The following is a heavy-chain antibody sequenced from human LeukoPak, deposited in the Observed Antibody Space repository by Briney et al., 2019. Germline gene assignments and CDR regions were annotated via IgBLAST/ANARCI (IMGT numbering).Heavy chain of an antibody. V-gene: IGHV3-74*01. CDR1: GFTFSSYW. D-gene: IGHD5-18*01. CDR2: INSDGSST. Sequence: GGSLRLSCAASGFTFSSYWMHWVRQAPEKGLVWVSRINSDGSSTSYADSVKGRFTISRDNAKNTLYLQMNSLRAEDTAVYYCARGGGYSYDNFDYWGQGTLVTVSS. J-gene: IGHJ4*02. CDR3: ARGGGYSYDNFDY.